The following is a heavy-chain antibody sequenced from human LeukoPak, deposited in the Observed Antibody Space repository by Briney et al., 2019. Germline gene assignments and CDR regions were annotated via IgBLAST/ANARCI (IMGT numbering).Heavy chain of an antibody. J-gene: IGHJ4*02. CDR1: GGSFSGYY. Sequence: PSETLSLTCAVYGGSFSGYYWSWIRQPPGKGLEWIGEINHSGSTNYNPSLKSRVTISVDTSKNQFSLKLSPVPAAARAVYYVGGGGTTSWLFYFASWGKGTWSPSPQ. V-gene: IGHV4-34*01. CDR2: INHSGST. CDR3: GGGGTTSWLFYFAS. D-gene: IGHD3-9*01.